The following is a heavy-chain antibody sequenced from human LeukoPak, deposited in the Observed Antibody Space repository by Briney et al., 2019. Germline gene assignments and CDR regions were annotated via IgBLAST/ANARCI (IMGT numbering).Heavy chain of an antibody. D-gene: IGHD6-13*01. CDR1: GGSISSYY. V-gene: IGHV4-59*08. CDR3: ARAGIAAPVRFDP. J-gene: IGHJ5*02. Sequence: SETLSLTCTVSGGSISSYYWSWIRQPPGKGLEGIGYIYYSGSTNYNPSLKSRVTISVDRSKNQFSLKLSSVTAADTAVYYCARAGIAAPVRFDPWGQGTLVTVSS. CDR2: IYYSGST.